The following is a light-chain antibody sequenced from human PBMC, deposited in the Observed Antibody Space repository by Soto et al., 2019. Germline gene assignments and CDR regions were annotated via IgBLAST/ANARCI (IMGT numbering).Light chain of an antibody. CDR3: QEYNTWPWT. Sequence: ETLMTQSPATLSVSPGERATLSCRASQSVNNNLAWYQQKLGQAPRVLIYGASTMATGIPARFTGSGSGTEFILTITSLQSEDSAVYYCQEYNTWPWTFGQGTKLEFK. CDR2: GAS. J-gene: IGKJ1*01. V-gene: IGKV3-15*01. CDR1: QSVNNN.